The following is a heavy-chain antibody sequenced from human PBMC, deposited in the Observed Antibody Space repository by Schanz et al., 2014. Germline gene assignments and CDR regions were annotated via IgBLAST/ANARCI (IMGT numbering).Heavy chain of an antibody. D-gene: IGHD6-13*01. CDR2: FHHEDGDT. J-gene: IGHJ4*02. CDR1: GYTFTSYY. V-gene: IGHV1-46*03. CDR3: ARDGEAAAGCDY. Sequence: QVQLVQSGAEVKKPGASVKVSCKASGYTFTSYYMHWVRQAPGRGLEWMGGFHHEDGDTVYAQKFQGRVTMTRDTSTSTVYKELSSLRSEDTAVYYCARDGEAAAGCDYWGQGTLVTVSS.